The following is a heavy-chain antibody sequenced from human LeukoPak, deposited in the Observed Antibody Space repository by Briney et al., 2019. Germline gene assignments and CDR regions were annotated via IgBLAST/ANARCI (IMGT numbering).Heavy chain of an antibody. CDR3: AKDLSSGSRRAY. J-gene: IGHJ4*02. Sequence: GGSLRLSCAASGFIFSSYGMHWVRQAPDKGLEWVAFIRYDGSRKYYADSVKGRFTISRDNSKNTLYLQMNSLRAEDTGVYYCAKDLSSGSRRAYWGQGALVTVSS. D-gene: IGHD6-19*01. CDR2: IRYDGSRK. V-gene: IGHV3-30*02. CDR1: GFIFSSYG.